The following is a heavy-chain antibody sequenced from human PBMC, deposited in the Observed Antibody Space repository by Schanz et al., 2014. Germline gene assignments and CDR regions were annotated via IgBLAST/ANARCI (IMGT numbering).Heavy chain of an antibody. CDR3: ARDAADFYDILTEEDY. V-gene: IGHV1-18*01. Sequence: QVQLVQSGAEVKKPGASVKVSCKASGYTFTSYGISWVRQAPGQGLEWMGWISVYTGNTKYGQKVQGRVSMTTDTSTSTAYMELRSLRSDDTAVYYCARDAADFYDILTEEDYWGKGTLVTVSS. D-gene: IGHD3-9*01. CDR1: GYTFTSYG. J-gene: IGHJ4*03. CDR2: ISVYTGNT.